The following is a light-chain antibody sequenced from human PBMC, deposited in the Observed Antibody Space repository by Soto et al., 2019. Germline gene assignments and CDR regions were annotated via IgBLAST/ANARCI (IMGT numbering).Light chain of an antibody. Sequence: QSVLTQPPSASGTPGQRVTTSCSGGSSNIGTNTVNWYQQLPGTAPKLLIYISDQRPSGVPDRFSGSKSGASASLAISGLQSEDEADYYCAAWDDSLNGPVFGGGTKLTVL. V-gene: IGLV1-44*01. CDR3: AAWDDSLNGPV. CDR2: ISD. CDR1: SSNIGTNT. J-gene: IGLJ2*01.